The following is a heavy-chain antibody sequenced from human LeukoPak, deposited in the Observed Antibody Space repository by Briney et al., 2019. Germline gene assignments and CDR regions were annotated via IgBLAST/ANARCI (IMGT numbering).Heavy chain of an antibody. V-gene: IGHV3-23*01. J-gene: IGHJ4*02. Sequence: GGSLRLSCAASGFTFSSYAMSWVPQAPGKGLEWGSGIGGSGVSTYYADSVKGRFTISRDNSKNTLYLQMNSLRAEDTAIYYCAKDVAGVRGVRGGFDHWGQGTLVTVSS. CDR3: AKDVAGVRGVRGGFDH. CDR2: IGGSGVST. D-gene: IGHD3-10*01. CDR1: GFTFSSYA.